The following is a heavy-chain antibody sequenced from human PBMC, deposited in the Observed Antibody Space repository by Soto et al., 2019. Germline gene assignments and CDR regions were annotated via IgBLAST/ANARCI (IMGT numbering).Heavy chain of an antibody. D-gene: IGHD1-1*01. CDR1: GGSISSGGYS. Sequence: SETLSLTCAVSGGSISSGGYSWSWIRQPPGKGLECIGYIYHSGSTYYNPSLKSRVTISVDRSKNQFSLKLSSVTAADTAVYYWARTPHGNCPTWFAPWGKGTLVTVSS. V-gene: IGHV4-30-2*01. J-gene: IGHJ5*02. CDR3: ARTPHGNCPTWFAP. CDR2: IYHSGST.